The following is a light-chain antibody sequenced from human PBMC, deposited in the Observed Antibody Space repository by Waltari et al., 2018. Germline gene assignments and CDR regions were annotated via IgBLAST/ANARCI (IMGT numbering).Light chain of an antibody. Sequence: WAVQSISSNFLAWYQQKPGQAPRLLIHGASSRATGIPDRFSGSGSGTDFTLTISRLEPEDFALYYCQQYTTLPYTFGQGTKLEIK. CDR1: QSISSNF. V-gene: IGKV3-20*01. CDR2: GAS. CDR3: QQYTTLPYT. J-gene: IGKJ2*01.